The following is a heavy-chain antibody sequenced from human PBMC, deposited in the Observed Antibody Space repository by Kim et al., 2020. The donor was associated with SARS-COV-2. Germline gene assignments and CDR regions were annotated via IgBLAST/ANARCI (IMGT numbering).Heavy chain of an antibody. D-gene: IGHD1-1*01. Sequence: SVKVSCKASGGTFSSYAISWVRQAPGQGLEWMGRIIPILGIANYAQKFQGRVTITADKSTSTAYMELSSLRSEDTAVYYCARGKGNDGRYYYGMDVWGQGTTVTVSS. J-gene: IGHJ6*02. CDR3: ARGKGNDGRYYYGMDV. CDR1: GGTFSSYA. V-gene: IGHV1-69*04. CDR2: IIPILGIA.